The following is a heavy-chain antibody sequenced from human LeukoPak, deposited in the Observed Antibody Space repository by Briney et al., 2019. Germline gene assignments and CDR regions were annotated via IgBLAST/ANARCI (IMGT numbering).Heavy chain of an antibody. V-gene: IGHV3-23*01. CDR1: GFTFSTYG. D-gene: IGHD3-10*01. Sequence: PGGSLTLSCVASGFTFSTYGMSWVRQPPGEGLEWVAAVSSTGSGTYYPDSLKGRFIISRDNSQNTVFLQMNSLRPEDTAFYFCAKDRPLLWFGPTDAWGQGILVTVSS. J-gene: IGHJ5*02. CDR2: VSSTGSGT. CDR3: AKDRPLLWFGPTDA.